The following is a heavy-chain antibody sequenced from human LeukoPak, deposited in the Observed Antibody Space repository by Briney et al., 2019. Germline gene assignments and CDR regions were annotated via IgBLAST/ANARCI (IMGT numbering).Heavy chain of an antibody. D-gene: IGHD4-17*01. CDR3: SRGRYYLDA. V-gene: IGHV3-74*01. CDR2: FNSDGRST. Sequence: GGSLRLSCAASGFTLSTYWMHWVRQAPGMGLVWVSRFNSDGRSTHYADSVKGRFTISRDNAKNTLYLQMNSLRAEDTAVYYCSRGRYYLDAWGQGTLVTVSS. J-gene: IGHJ4*02. CDR1: GFTLSTYW.